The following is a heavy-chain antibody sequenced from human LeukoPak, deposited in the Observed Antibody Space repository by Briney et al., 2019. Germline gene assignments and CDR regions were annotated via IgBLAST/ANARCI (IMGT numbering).Heavy chain of an antibody. CDR3: ARLPAITMVRGAKLRARYFDL. Sequence: SETLSLTCTVSGGSVSSGSYYWGWIRQPPGKGLEWIGSIYYSGSTYYNPSLKSRVTISVDTSKNQFSLKLSSVTAADTAVYYCARLPAITMVRGAKLRARYFDLWGRGTLVTVSS. J-gene: IGHJ2*01. V-gene: IGHV4-39*07. CDR2: IYYSGST. D-gene: IGHD3-10*01. CDR1: GGSVSSGSYY.